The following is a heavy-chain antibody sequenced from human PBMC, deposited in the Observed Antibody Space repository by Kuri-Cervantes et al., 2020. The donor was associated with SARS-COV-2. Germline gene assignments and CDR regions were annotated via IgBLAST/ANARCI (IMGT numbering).Heavy chain of an antibody. D-gene: IGHD3-3*01. V-gene: IGHV4-31*03. J-gene: IGHJ4*02. Sequence: LSLTCTVSGGSVSSGSYYWSWIRQPPGKGLEWIGYIYYSGSTYYNPSLKSRVTISVDTSKNQFSLKLSSVTAADTAVYYCARAGTIFGVVIQNFDYWGQGTLVTVSS. CDR1: GGSVSSGSYY. CDR2: IYYSGST. CDR3: ARAGTIFGVVIQNFDY.